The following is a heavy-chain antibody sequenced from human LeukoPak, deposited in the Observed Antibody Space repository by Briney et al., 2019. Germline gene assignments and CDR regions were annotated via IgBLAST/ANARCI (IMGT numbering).Heavy chain of an antibody. CDR3: ARSYDSSGYTRLYYFDY. CDR2: ISGSGDST. J-gene: IGHJ4*02. D-gene: IGHD3-22*01. V-gene: IGHV3-23*01. Sequence: GGSLRLSCAASGFTFSSYAMSWVRQAPGKGLEWVSAISGSGDSTYYGDSVKGRFTISRDNSKNTLYLQMNSLRAEDTAVYYCARSYDSSGYTRLYYFDYWGQGTLVTVSS. CDR1: GFTFSSYA.